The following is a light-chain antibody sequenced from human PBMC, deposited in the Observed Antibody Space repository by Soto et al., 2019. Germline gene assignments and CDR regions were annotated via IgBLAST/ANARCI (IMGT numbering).Light chain of an antibody. CDR3: SSSRGSHNHSV. J-gene: IGLJ1*01. CDR1: GRDVGPYKY. Sequence: QSVLTEPPSESGSLGQSVTISCTETGRDVGPYKYVSWYRQYPGKAPKLIIYEVTKRPSGVPDRFSGSKSGNTASLTVSGPHADAEADYYWSSSRGSHNHSVFGTGTKV. V-gene: IGLV2-8*01. CDR2: EVT.